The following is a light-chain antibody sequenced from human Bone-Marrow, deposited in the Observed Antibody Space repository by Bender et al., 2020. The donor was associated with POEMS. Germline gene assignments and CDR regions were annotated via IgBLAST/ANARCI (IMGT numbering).Light chain of an antibody. J-gene: IGLJ1*01. CDR1: NNDVGGYNY. V-gene: IGLV2-11*01. Sequence: QSALTQPRSVSGSPGQSVTISCTGSNNDVGGYNYVSWYQQHPGKAPKLILYDVSERPSGVPDRFSGSKSGNTASLTISGLQAEDEADYYCSSYASRIKVFGTGTKVTVL. CDR2: DVS. CDR3: SSYASRIKV.